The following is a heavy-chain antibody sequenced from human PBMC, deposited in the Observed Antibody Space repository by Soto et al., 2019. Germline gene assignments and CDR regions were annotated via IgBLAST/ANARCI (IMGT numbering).Heavy chain of an antibody. CDR2: ISGSGGST. J-gene: IGHJ3*02. CDR3: AKDGRGWSDAFDI. D-gene: IGHD6-19*01. Sequence: GGSLRLSCAASGFTFSSYAMSWGLQAPGKGLEWVSAISGSGGSTYYADSVKGRFTISRDNSKNTLYLQMNSLRAEDTAVYYCAKDGRGWSDAFDIWGQGTMVTVSS. V-gene: IGHV3-23*01. CDR1: GFTFSSYA.